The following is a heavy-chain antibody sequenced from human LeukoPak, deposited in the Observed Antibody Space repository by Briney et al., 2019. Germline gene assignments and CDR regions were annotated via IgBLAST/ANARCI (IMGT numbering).Heavy chain of an antibody. CDR2: INTDGSST. CDR1: GFTFTSYW. D-gene: IGHD3-22*01. CDR3: SSRSSGSYTGREY. V-gene: IGHV3-74*01. Sequence: GGSLRLPCAASGFTFTSYWMHWVRQAPGKGLVWVSRINTDGSSTNYAESVKGRFTISRDNATNTLYMQMNSLGAEDTAVYYCSSRSSGSYTGREYWGQGTLVTVSS. J-gene: IGHJ4*02.